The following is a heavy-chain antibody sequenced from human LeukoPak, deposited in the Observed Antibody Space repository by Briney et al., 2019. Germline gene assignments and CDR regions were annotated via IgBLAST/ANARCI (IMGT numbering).Heavy chain of an antibody. Sequence: PSETLSLTCTVSGGSISSSSYYWGWIRQPPGKGLEWIGSIYYSGSTYYNPSLKSRVTISVDTSKNQFSLKLSSVTAADTAVYYCARHIGKRTYYYGSGSLGSFDYWGQGTLVTVSS. V-gene: IGHV4-39*01. CDR2: IYYSGST. D-gene: IGHD3-10*01. CDR1: GGSISSSSYY. CDR3: ARHIGKRTYYYGSGSLGSFDY. J-gene: IGHJ4*02.